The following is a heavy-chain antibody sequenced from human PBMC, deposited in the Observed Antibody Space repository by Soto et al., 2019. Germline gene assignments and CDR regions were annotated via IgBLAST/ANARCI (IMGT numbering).Heavy chain of an antibody. V-gene: IGHV1-69*13. D-gene: IGHD3-22*01. CDR2: IIPIFGTA. CDR3: ARSTYYYDSSGYYQEAPFDY. CDR1: GGTFSSYA. J-gene: IGHJ4*02. Sequence: SVKVSCKASGGTFSSYAISWVRQAPGQGLEWMGGIIPIFGTANYAQKFQGRVTITADESTSTAYMELSSLRSEDTAVYYCARSTYYYDSSGYYQEAPFDYWGQGTLVTVSS.